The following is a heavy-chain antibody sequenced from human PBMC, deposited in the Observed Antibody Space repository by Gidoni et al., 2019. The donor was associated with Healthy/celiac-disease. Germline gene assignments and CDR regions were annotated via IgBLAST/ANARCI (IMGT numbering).Heavy chain of an antibody. D-gene: IGHD3-16*01. CDR3: ARGGEGGYYYYGMDV. Sequence: VQLVESGGGVVQPGRSLRLSCAASGFTFSSYGMHWVRQAPGKGLEWVAVIWYDGSNKYYADSVKGRFTISRDNSKNTLYLQMNSLRAEDTAVYYCARGGEGGYYYYGMDVWGQGTTVTVSS. V-gene: IGHV3-33*01. CDR2: IWYDGSNK. J-gene: IGHJ6*02. CDR1: GFTFSSYG.